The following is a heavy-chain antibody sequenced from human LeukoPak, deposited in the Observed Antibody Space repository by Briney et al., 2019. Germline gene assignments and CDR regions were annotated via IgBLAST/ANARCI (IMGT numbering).Heavy chain of an antibody. CDR3: ANVGGPGYYYGSGRFDYYNY. Sequence: GGSLRLSCAASGFTFSSYAMSWVRQAPGKGLEWVSAISGSGGSTYYADSVKGRFTISRDNSKNTLYLQMNSLRAEDTAVYYCANVGGPGYYYGSGRFDYYNYWGQGTLVTVSS. CDR2: ISGSGGST. V-gene: IGHV3-23*01. CDR1: GFTFSSYA. D-gene: IGHD3-10*01. J-gene: IGHJ4*02.